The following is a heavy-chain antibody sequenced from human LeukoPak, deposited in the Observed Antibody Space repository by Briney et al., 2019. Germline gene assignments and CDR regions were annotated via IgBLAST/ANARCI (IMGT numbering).Heavy chain of an antibody. D-gene: IGHD1-26*01. CDR2: IRSKPQSYAT. V-gene: IGHV3-73*01. Sequence: GGSLRLSCVASEFTFSNHYMDWVRQAPGKGLEWVGRIRSKPQSYATAYDESLKGRFTISRDDSKNTAYLQMSSLKIEDTAVYYCTRVGPSTVVDYWGQGTQVTVSS. CDR3: TRVGPSTVVDY. CDR1: EFTFSNHY. J-gene: IGHJ4*02.